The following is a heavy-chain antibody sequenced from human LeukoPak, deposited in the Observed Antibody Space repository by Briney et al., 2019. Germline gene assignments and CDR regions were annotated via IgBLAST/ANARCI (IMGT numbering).Heavy chain of an antibody. D-gene: IGHD3-10*01. CDR1: GYTFISYY. CDR3: ARTLYGSGSYYINRGYYYGMDV. V-gene: IGHV1-46*01. CDR2: INPSDAST. J-gene: IGHJ6*02. Sequence: VASVKVSCKASGYTFISYYMHWVRQAPGQGLEWMGIINPSDASTTYAQKFQGRVTMTRDTSTSTVYMELSNLRSEDTAVYYCARTLYGSGSYYINRGYYYGMDVWGQGTTVTVSS.